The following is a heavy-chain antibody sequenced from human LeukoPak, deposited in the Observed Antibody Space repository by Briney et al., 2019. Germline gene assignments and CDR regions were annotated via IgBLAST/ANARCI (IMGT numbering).Heavy chain of an antibody. CDR2: ISKSSSTI. J-gene: IGHJ5*02. D-gene: IGHD1-1*01. CDR1: GFTFSSYG. CDR3: AREIWDDVRGSFDP. Sequence: GGSLRLSRAASGFTFSSYGMNWVRQAPGKGLEGVSYISKSSSTIYYADSVKGRFTISRDNAKNSLYLQMSSLRVEDTAVYYCAREIWDDVRGSFDPWGQGTLVTVSS. V-gene: IGHV3-48*01.